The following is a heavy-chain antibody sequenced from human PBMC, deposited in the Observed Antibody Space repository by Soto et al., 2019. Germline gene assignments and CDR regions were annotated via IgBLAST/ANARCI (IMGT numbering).Heavy chain of an antibody. D-gene: IGHD3-10*01. J-gene: IGHJ3*02. V-gene: IGHV3-23*01. CDR1: GFAFTGHP. CDR3: ARRVIGSSRAFDI. Sequence: GGSLRLSCAASGFAFTGHPMSWVRQAPEKGLEWVAGISDGGDLTYNADSVKGRFTISRDNSRNTLYLQMNSLRAEDTAVYYCARRVIGSSRAFDIWGQGTRVTVSS. CDR2: ISDGGDLT.